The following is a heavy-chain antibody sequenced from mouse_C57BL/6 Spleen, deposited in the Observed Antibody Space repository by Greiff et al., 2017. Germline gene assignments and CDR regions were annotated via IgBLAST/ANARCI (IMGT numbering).Heavy chain of an antibody. Sequence: EVKLVESGGDLVKPGGSLKLSCAASGFTFSSYGMSWVRLTPDKRLEWVATISSGGSYTYSPDSVKGRFTISRDNAKNTLYLQMSSLKAEDTAMYYCARPRRGCADWGQGTLVTVSA. CDR3: ARPRRGCAD. J-gene: IGHJ3*01. CDR1: GFTFSSYG. CDR2: ISSGGSYT. V-gene: IGHV5-6*01.